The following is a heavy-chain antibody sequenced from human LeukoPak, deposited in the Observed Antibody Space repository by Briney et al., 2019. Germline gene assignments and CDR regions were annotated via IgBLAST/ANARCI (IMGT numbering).Heavy chain of an antibody. CDR3: ARVYYYDSSGYYLVLDP. J-gene: IGHJ5*02. D-gene: IGHD3-22*01. V-gene: IGHV4-31*03. Sequence: SQTLSLTCTVSGGSISSGGYYWSWIRQHPGKGLEWIGYIYYSGSTYYNPSLKSRVTISVDTSKNQFSLKLSSVTAADTAVYYCARVYYYDSSGYYLVLDPWGQGTLVTVSS. CDR1: GGSISSGGYY. CDR2: IYYSGST.